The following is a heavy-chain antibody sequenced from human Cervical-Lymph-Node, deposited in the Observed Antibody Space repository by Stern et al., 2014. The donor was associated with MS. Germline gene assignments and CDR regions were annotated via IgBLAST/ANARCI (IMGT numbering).Heavy chain of an antibody. J-gene: IGHJ3*02. V-gene: IGHV1-69*01. CDR2: IIPILDTT. CDR1: GGTFSGHA. Sequence: VQLVESGAEVKKPGSSVKVSCKASGGTFSGHAISWVRQAPGQGLEWLGGIIPILDTTNYAQKFQGRVTITADESTSTAHLDLSSLRSEDTAVYYCARAKQWLLQATNGAFDIWGQGTLVTVSS. D-gene: IGHD6-19*01. CDR3: ARAKQWLLQATNGAFDI.